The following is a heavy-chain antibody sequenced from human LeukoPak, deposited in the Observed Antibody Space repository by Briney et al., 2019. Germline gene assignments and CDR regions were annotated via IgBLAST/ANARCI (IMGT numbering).Heavy chain of an antibody. V-gene: IGHV3-23*01. J-gene: IGHJ4*02. D-gene: IGHD3-10*01. CDR3: AKGRRELLSKVIAFDY. CDR2: ISGSGGST. CDR1: GFTFSSYD. Sequence: GGSLRLSCAASGFTFSSYDMSWVRQAPGKGLEWVSAISGSGGSTHYADSVKGRFTISRDNSKNTLYLQMNSLRAEDTAVYYCAKGRRELLSKVIAFDYWGQGTLVTVSS.